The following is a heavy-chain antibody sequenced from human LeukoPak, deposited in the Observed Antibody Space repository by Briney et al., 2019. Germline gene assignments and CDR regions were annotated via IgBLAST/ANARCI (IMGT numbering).Heavy chain of an antibody. CDR2: IYPGDSDT. CDR1: GYSFTSYW. Sequence: GESLKISCKGSGYSFTSYWIGWVRQMPGKGLEWMEIIYPGDSDTRYSPSFQGQVTISADKSMSTAYLQWSSLKASDTAMYYCARLPHPEAVAAYYFDYWGQGTLVTVSS. D-gene: IGHD6-19*01. J-gene: IGHJ4*02. V-gene: IGHV5-51*01. CDR3: ARLPHPEAVAAYYFDY.